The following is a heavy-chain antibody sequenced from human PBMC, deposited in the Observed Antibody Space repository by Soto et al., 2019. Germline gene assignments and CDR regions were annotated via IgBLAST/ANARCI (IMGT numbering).Heavy chain of an antibody. CDR2: IIDSGGYT. V-gene: IGHV3-23*01. J-gene: IGHJ6*02. CDR1: GFTFSSST. Sequence: EVQLLESGGGLVQPGGSLGLSCAASGFTFSSSTMSWVRRAPGKGLGWGSAIIDSGGYTYYPDSVKGRFTISRDNSKNTLYLLMNSLRAEDTALYYCAKETYYYYGMDVWGQGTTVTVSS. CDR3: AKETYYYYGMDV.